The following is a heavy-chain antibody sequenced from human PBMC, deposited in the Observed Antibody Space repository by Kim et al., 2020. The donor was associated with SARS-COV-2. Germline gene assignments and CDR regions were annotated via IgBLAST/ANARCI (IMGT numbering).Heavy chain of an antibody. CDR2: INHSGST. V-gene: IGHV4-34*01. CDR3: ARTRLQLERRYYFDY. Sequence: SETLSLTCAVYGGSFSGYYWSWIRQPPGKGLEWIGEINHSGSTNYNPSLKSRVTISVDTSKNQFSLKLSSVTAADTAVYYCARTRLQLERRYYFDYWGQGTLVTVSS. CDR1: GGSFSGYY. D-gene: IGHD1-1*01. J-gene: IGHJ4*02.